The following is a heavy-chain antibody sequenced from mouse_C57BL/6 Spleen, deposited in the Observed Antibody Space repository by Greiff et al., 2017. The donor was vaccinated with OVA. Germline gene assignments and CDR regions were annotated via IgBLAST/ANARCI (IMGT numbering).Heavy chain of an antibody. Sequence: VQLQQSGAELVKPGASVKISCKASGYAFSSYWMNWVKQRPGKGLEWIGQIYPGDGDTNYNGKFKGKATLTADKSSSTAYMQLSSLTSEDSAVYFCARLGYYSNSYAMDYWGQGTSVTVSS. CDR2: IYPGDGDT. J-gene: IGHJ4*01. D-gene: IGHD2-5*01. CDR3: ARLGYYSNSYAMDY. V-gene: IGHV1-80*01. CDR1: GYAFSSYW.